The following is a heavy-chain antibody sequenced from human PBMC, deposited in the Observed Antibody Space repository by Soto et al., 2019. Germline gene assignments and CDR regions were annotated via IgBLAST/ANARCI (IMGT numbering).Heavy chain of an antibody. CDR2: IYYSGST. D-gene: IGHD3-16*01. Sequence: SETLSLTCTVSGGSISSYYWSWIRQPPGKGLEWIGYIYYSGSTNYNPSLKSRVTISVDTSKNQFSLKLSSVTAADTAVYYCARHTYGGSYNWFDPWGQGTLVTAPQ. J-gene: IGHJ5*02. V-gene: IGHV4-59*08. CDR3: ARHTYGGSYNWFDP. CDR1: GGSISSYY.